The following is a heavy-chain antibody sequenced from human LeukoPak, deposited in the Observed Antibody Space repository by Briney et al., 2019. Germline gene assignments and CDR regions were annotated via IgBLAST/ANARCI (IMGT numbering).Heavy chain of an antibody. V-gene: IGHV1-24*01. CDR1: GYTLTELS. CDR3: ATDQTTRDAFDI. Sequence: ASVKVSCKVSGYTLTELSMHWVRQAPGKGLEWMGGFDPEDGETIYAQKFQGRVTMTEDTSTDTAYMELSSLRSEDTAVYYCATDQTTRDAFDIWGQGTMVTVSS. J-gene: IGHJ3*02. CDR2: FDPEDGET. D-gene: IGHD4-11*01.